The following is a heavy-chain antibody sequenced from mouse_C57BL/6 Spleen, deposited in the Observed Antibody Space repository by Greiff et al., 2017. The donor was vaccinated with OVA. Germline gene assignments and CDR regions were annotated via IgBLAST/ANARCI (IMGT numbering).Heavy chain of an antibody. CDR3: ASTYRNYAMDY. CDR1: GFSLTSYG. Sequence: VKLVESGPGLVQPSQSLSITCTVSGFSLTSYGVHWVRQSPGKGLEWLGVIWSGGSTDYNAAFISRLSISKDNSKSQVFFKMNSLQADDTAIYYCASTYRNYAMDYWGQGTSVTVSS. V-gene: IGHV2-2*01. J-gene: IGHJ4*01. CDR2: IWSGGST.